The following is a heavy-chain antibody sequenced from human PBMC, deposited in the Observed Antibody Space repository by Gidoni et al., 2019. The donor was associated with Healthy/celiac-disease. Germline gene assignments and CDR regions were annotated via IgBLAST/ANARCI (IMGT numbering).Heavy chain of an antibody. D-gene: IGHD2-2*01. Sequence: QVQLQQWGAGLLKPSETLSLTCAVYGGSFSGYYWRWIRQPPGKGLEWIGEINHRGSTNYNPSLKSRVTISVDTSKNQFSLKLSSVTAADTAVYYCARAQGRVKMTTRSPSYCSSTSCRSFDIWGQGNNGHRLF. CDR3: ARAQGRVKMTTRSPSYCSSTSCRSFDI. CDR1: GGSFSGYY. J-gene: IGHJ3*02. V-gene: IGHV4-34*01. CDR2: INHRGST.